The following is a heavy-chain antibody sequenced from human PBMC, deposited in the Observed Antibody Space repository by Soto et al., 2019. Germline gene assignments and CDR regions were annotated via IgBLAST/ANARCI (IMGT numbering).Heavy chain of an antibody. D-gene: IGHD3-9*01. CDR1: GFTFSSYA. CDR3: AKDHRRYDILNLILYYYYGMDV. V-gene: IGHV3-23*01. CDR2: ISGSGGST. J-gene: IGHJ6*02. Sequence: GGSLRLSCAASGFTFSSYAMSWVRQAPGKGLEWVSAISGSGGSTYYADSVKGRFTISRDNSKNTLYLQMNSLRAEDTAVYYCAKDHRRYDILNLILYYYYGMDVWGQGTTVTVSS.